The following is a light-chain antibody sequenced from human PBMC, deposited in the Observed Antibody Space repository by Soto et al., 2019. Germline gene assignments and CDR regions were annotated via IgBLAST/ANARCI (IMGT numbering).Light chain of an antibody. CDR3: SSYTSSTTPYV. Sequence: QSALTQPASVSGSPGQSITVSCTGTSSDVGGYNYVSWYQHHPGKAPKLRIYDVSNRPSGVFARFSGSTSGNTASLTISGLQAADEADYYCSSYTSSTTPYVFGTGTKLTVL. V-gene: IGLV2-14*03. CDR1: SSDVGGYNY. J-gene: IGLJ1*01. CDR2: DVS.